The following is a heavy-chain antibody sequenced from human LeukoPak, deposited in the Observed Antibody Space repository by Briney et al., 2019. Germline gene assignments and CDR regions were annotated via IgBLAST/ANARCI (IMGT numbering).Heavy chain of an antibody. Sequence: GGSLRLSCAASGFTFSSYSMNWVRQAPGKGLEWVSSISSSSSYIYYADSVKGRFTISRDNAKNSLYLQMNSLRAEDTAVYYCARGTDYYDSSGYYFGYYYYGMDVWGQGTTVTVSS. V-gene: IGHV3-21*01. CDR2: ISSSSSYI. D-gene: IGHD3-22*01. CDR1: GFTFSSYS. J-gene: IGHJ6*02. CDR3: ARGTDYYDSSGYYFGYYYYGMDV.